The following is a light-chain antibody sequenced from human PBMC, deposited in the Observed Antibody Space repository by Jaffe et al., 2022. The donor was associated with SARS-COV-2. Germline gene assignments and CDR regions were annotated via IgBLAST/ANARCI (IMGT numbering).Light chain of an antibody. V-gene: IGKV1-27*01. CDR2: AAS. J-gene: IGKJ4*01. Sequence: DVRMTQSPSSLSASVGDRVTITCRASHGISNYVAWYQQKPGKEPKLLIYAASTLHSGVPPRFSGSGSGTDFSLTISSLQPEDVATYYCQRYNSAPLTLGGGTKVEIK. CDR1: HGISNY. CDR3: QRYNSAPLT.